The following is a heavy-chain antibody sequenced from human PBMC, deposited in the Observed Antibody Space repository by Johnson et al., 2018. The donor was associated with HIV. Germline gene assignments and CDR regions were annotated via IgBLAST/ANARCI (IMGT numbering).Heavy chain of an antibody. V-gene: IGHV3-9*01. J-gene: IGHJ3*02. CDR1: GFTFDDYA. CDR2: INWNGDSP. D-gene: IGHD6-19*01. Sequence: VQLVESGGGLVQPGRSLRLSCAASGFTFDDYAMHWVRQAPGKGLEWVSGINWNGDSPGYADSVKGRFTISRDNAKNSLYLQMNSLRAEDTALYYCARRGGSGWSAFDIWGQGTIVTVSS. CDR3: ARRGGSGWSAFDI.